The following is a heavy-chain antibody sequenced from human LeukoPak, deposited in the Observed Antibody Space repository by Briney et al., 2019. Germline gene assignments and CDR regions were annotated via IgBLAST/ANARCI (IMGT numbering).Heavy chain of an antibody. CDR3: ARASIVVVPAAMNWFDP. Sequence: ASVKVSCKASGYTFTGYYMHWVRQAPGQGLEWMGWINPNSGGTNYAQKFQGRVTMTRDTSISTAYMELSRLRSDDTAAYYCARASIVVVPAAMNWFDPWGQGTLVTVSS. J-gene: IGHJ5*02. V-gene: IGHV1-2*02. CDR1: GYTFTGYY. CDR2: INPNSGGT. D-gene: IGHD2-2*01.